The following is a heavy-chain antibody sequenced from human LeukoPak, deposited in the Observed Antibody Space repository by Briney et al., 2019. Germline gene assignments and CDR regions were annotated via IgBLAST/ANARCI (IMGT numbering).Heavy chain of an antibody. Sequence: PSETLSLTCTVSGGSISSYYWSWIRQPPGKGLEWIGYIYYSGSTNYNPSLKSRVTISVDTSKNQFSLKLSSVTAADTAVYYCAREGTLDSSEGIDYWGQGTLVTVSS. J-gene: IGHJ4*02. V-gene: IGHV4-59*12. D-gene: IGHD6-19*01. CDR1: GGSISSYY. CDR3: AREGTLDSSEGIDY. CDR2: IYYSGST.